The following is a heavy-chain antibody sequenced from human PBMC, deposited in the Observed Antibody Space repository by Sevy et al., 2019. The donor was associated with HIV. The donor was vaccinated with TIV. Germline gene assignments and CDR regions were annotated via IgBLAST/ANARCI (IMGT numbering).Heavy chain of an antibody. D-gene: IGHD4-17*01. CDR1: GFSFSSYE. Sequence: GGSLRLSCAASGFSFSSYEMNWVRQAPGKGLEWLSYISNSGSSVYYSDSVRARFTISRDNARNSLYLQMNSLRAEVTTVYYCARDLPPSATTVAHFDCWGQGTLVTVSS. CDR3: ARDLPPSATTVAHFDC. CDR2: ISNSGSSV. V-gene: IGHV3-48*03. J-gene: IGHJ4*02.